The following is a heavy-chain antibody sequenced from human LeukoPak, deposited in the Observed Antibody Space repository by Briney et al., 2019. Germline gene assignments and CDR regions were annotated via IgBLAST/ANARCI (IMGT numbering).Heavy chain of an antibody. J-gene: IGHJ6*03. CDR2: IYTSGST. CDR3: ARNYYYYYMDV. Sequence: PSETLSLTCTVSGGSISSYYWSWIRQPPGKGLEWIGYIYTSGSTNYNPSLKSRVTISVDTSKNQFSLKLSSVTAADTAVYHCARNYYYYYMDVWGKGTTVTVSS. CDR1: GGSISSYY. V-gene: IGHV4-4*09.